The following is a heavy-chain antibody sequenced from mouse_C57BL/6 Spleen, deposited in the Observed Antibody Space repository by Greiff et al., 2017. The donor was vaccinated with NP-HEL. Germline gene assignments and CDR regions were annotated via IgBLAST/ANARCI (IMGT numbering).Heavy chain of an antibody. J-gene: IGHJ1*03. CDR1: GFSLTSYG. D-gene: IGHD2-10*02. V-gene: IGHV2-2*01. CDR2: IWSGGIT. CDR3: ARNLGYGRYFDV. Sequence: QVQLKESGPGLVQPSQSLSITCTVSGFSLTSYGVHWVRQSPGKDLEWLGVIWSGGITDYNAAFISRLSISKDNSKSQVFFKMNSLQADDTAIYYCARNLGYGRYFDVWGTGTTVTVSS.